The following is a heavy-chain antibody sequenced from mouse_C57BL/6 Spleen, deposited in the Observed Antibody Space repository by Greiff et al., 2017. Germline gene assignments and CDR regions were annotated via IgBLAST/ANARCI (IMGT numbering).Heavy chain of an antibody. D-gene: IGHD2-3*01. J-gene: IGHJ4*01. Sequence: VQLQQPGAELVKPGASVKLSCKASGYTFTSYWMHWVKQRPGQGLEWIGMIHPNSGSTNYNEKFKSKATLTVDKSSSTAYMQLSSLTSEDSAVYYCARIYDGYYEDYYAMDYWGQGTSVTVSS. V-gene: IGHV1-64*01. CDR2: IHPNSGST. CDR3: ARIYDGYYEDYYAMDY. CDR1: GYTFTSYW.